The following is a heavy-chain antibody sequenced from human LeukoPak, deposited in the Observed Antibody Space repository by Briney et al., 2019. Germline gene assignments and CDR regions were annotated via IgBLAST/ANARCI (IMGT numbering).Heavy chain of an antibody. Sequence: ASVKVSCKASGYTFTGYYIHWVRQAPGQGLEWMGWINPNSGGTNYAQKFQGRVTMTRDTSISTAYMELSRLRSDDTAVYYCAREPPHIVVVTAKGNYWGQGTLVTVSS. J-gene: IGHJ4*02. D-gene: IGHD2-21*02. CDR1: GYTFTGYY. CDR3: AREPPHIVVVTAKGNY. V-gene: IGHV1-2*02. CDR2: INPNSGGT.